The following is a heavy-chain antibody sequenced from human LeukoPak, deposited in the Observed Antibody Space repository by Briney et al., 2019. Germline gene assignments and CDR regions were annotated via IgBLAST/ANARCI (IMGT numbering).Heavy chain of an antibody. D-gene: IGHD5-12*01. CDR2: ISSSSSYI. V-gene: IGHV3-21*01. Sequence: PGGSLRLSCAASGFTFSSYSMNWVRQAPGKGLEWVSSISSSSSYIYYADSVKGRFTISRDNAKNSLYLQMNSLRAEDTAVYYCAREPASRLDFDYWGQGTLVTVSS. CDR3: AREPASRLDFDY. CDR1: GFTFSSYS. J-gene: IGHJ4*02.